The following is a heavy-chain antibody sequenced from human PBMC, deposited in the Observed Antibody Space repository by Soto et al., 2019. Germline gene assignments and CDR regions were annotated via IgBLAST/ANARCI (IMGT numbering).Heavy chain of an antibody. J-gene: IGHJ6*02. D-gene: IGHD3-3*01. CDR1: GFTFSSYG. CDR3: AKESRFLEWLSYLDV. V-gene: IGHV3-30*18. CDR2: ISYDGSNK. Sequence: GGSLRLSCAASGFTFSSYGMHWVRQAPGKGLEWVAVISYDGSNKYYADSVKGRFTISRDNSKNTLYLQMNSLRAEDTAAYYCAKESRFLEWLSYLDVWGQGTTVTVSS.